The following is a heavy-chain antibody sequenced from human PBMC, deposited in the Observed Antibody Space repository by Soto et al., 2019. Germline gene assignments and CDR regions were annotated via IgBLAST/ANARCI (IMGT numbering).Heavy chain of an antibody. Sequence: ASVKVSCKTSGYTFTAYGLAWLRQAPGQRPEWMGWVSTNDDRTNYAQKFQGRVTMTTDRSTTTTSMELRSLRADDTAVYYCAREISTESSAYYSFAFWGQGTLVTVYS. CDR1: GYTFTAYG. V-gene: IGHV1-18*01. D-gene: IGHD3-22*01. J-gene: IGHJ4*02. CDR3: AREISTESSAYYSFAF. CDR2: VSTNDDRT.